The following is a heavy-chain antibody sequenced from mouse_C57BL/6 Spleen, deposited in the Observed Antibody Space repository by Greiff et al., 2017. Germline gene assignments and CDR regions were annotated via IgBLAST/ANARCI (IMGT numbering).Heavy chain of an antibody. V-gene: IGHV14-4*01. CDR1: GFNIKDDY. D-gene: IGHD4-1*01. J-gene: IGHJ3*01. Sequence: VQLQQSGAELVGPGASVKLSCTASGFNIKDDYMHWVKQRPEQGLEWIGWIDPENGDTEYASKFQGKATITADTSSNTAYLQLSSLTSEDTAVYYCTYRGLGRAYWGQGTLVTVSA. CDR2: IDPENGDT. CDR3: TYRGLGRAY.